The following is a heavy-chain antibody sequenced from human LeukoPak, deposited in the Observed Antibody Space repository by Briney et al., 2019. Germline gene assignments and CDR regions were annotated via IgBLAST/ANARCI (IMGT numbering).Heavy chain of an antibody. CDR3: ARGAVAGTRGGDY. CDR1: GFTFSSYA. J-gene: IGHJ4*02. CDR2: ISYDGSYK. Sequence: TGGSLRLSCAASGFTFSSYAMHWVRQAPGKGLDWVAVISYDGSYKYYADSVKGRFTISRDNSKNTLYLQMNSLRAEDTAVYYCARGAVAGTRGGDYWGQGTLVTVSS. V-gene: IGHV3-30-3*01. D-gene: IGHD6-19*01.